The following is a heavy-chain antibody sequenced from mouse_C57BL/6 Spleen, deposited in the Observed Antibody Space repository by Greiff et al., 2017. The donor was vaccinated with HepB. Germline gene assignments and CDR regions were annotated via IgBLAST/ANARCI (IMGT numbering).Heavy chain of an antibody. CDR2: ISSGGDYI. J-gene: IGHJ3*01. CDR3: TRDGGGGSFFAY. V-gene: IGHV5-9-1*02. D-gene: IGHD1-1*02. Sequence: EVQGVESGEGLVKPGGSLKLSCAASGFTFSSYAMSWVRQTPEKRLEWVAYISSGGDYIYYADTVKGRFTISRDNARNTLYLQMSSLKSEDTAMYYCTRDGGGGSFFAYWGQGTLVTVSA. CDR1: GFTFSSYA.